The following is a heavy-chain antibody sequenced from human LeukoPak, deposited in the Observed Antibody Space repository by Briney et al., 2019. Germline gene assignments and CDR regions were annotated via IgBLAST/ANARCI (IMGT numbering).Heavy chain of an antibody. Sequence: GGSLRLSCAASGFSFTDAWMSWVRQAPGKGLEWVSSISSSSSYIYYADSVKGRFTISRDNAKNSLYLQMNSLRAEDTAVYYCARDQCPEGSCYLAGWGQGTLVTVSS. CDR1: GFSFTDAW. D-gene: IGHD2-15*01. CDR3: ARDQCPEGSCYLAG. CDR2: ISSSSSYI. J-gene: IGHJ4*02. V-gene: IGHV3-21*01.